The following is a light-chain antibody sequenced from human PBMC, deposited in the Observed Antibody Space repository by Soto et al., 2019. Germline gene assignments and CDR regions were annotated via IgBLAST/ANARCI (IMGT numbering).Light chain of an antibody. Sequence: QYFLTQPPSESGGPGQRVTISCSGSSSNIGTGYDVHWYQQLPGTALKLLIYGNSNRPSGVPDRFSGSKSGTSASLAITGLQAEDEADYYCQSFDSSRFYVFGTGTKVTVL. CDR2: GNS. CDR3: QSFDSSRFYV. CDR1: SSNIGTGYD. V-gene: IGLV1-40*01. J-gene: IGLJ1*01.